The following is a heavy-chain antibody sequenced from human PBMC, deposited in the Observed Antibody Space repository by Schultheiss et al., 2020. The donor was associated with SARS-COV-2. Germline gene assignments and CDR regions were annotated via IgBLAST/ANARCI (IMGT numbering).Heavy chain of an antibody. CDR3: ARDRNNWKPGIWYYFDY. CDR2: ISYDGSNK. V-gene: IGHV3-30*03. J-gene: IGHJ4*02. D-gene: IGHD1-20*01. CDR1: GFTFSSYW. Sequence: GESLKISCAASGFTFSSYWMHWVRQAPGKGLEWVAVISYDGSNKYYADSVKGRFTISRDNSKNTLYLQMNSLRAEDTAVYYCARDRNNWKPGIWYYFDYWGQGTLVTVSS.